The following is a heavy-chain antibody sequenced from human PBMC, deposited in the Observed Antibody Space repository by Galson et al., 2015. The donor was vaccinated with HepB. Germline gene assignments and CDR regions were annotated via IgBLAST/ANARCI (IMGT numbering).Heavy chain of an antibody. D-gene: IGHD3-10*01. V-gene: IGHV3-23*01. CDR1: GFTFSTYA. J-gene: IGHJ5*02. CDR2: LSGSGDAT. Sequence: SLRLSCAASGFTFSTYAMSWVRQTPEKGLEWVSSLSGSGDATYYADSVKGRFSISRDNSKNTLYLQMNSLRAEDTAIYYCAKDRFFGELSWFDPWGQGTLVTVSS. CDR3: AKDRFFGELSWFDP.